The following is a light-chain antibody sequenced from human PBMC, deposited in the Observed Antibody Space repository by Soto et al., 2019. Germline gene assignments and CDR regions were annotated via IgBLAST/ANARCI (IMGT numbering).Light chain of an antibody. CDR1: QSVGSF. Sequence: EIVLTQSPATLSLSPGERATLSCRASQSVGSFLAWYQQKPGQAPRLLIYDASSRATGFPARFSGSGSGTDFTLTISSLEPEDFAVYYCQPRSNWPLTFGGGTKVEIK. CDR3: QPRSNWPLT. J-gene: IGKJ4*01. V-gene: IGKV3-11*01. CDR2: DAS.